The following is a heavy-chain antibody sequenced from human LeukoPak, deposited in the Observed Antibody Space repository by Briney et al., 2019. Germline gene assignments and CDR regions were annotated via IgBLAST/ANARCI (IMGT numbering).Heavy chain of an antibody. D-gene: IGHD3-10*01. CDR3: ARGRLLWFGEFGDFDY. V-gene: IGHV3-7*02. CDR2: IKQGGSEK. J-gene: IGHJ4*02. Sequence: GGSLRLSCAASGFTFSSYWMSWVRQAPGKGLEWVANIKQGGSEKYYVDSVKGRFTISRDNAKNTLYLQMNSLRAEDTAVYYCARGRLLWFGEFGDFDYWGQGTLVTVSS. CDR1: GFTFSSYW.